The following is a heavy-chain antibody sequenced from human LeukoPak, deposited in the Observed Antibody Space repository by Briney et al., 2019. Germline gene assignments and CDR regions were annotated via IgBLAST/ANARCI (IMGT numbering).Heavy chain of an antibody. D-gene: IGHD6-13*01. V-gene: IGHV4-34*01. CDR2: INHSGST. Sequence: PSETLSLTCAVYGGSFSGYYWSWNRHPPGKGLEWIGEINHSGSTNYNPSLKSRVTISVDTSKNQFSLKLSSVTAADTAVYYCARGLAATYWGQGTLVTVSS. J-gene: IGHJ4*02. CDR1: GGSFSGYY. CDR3: ARGLAATY.